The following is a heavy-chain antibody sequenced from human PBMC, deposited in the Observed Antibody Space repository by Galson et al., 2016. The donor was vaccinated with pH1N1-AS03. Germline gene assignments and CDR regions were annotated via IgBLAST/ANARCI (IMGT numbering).Heavy chain of an antibody. Sequence: CAISGDSVSSNTAAWNWIRQSPSRGLEWLGRTYYRSKWYKWYNDYAVSVESRITINPDTSKKQFSLPLNSVTPEDTAVYYCARDHLGAGPAFDYWGQGTLVTVSS. D-gene: IGHD1-26*01. CDR1: GDSVSSNTAA. J-gene: IGHJ4*02. V-gene: IGHV6-1*01. CDR3: ARDHLGAGPAFDY. CDR2: TYYRSKWYKWYN.